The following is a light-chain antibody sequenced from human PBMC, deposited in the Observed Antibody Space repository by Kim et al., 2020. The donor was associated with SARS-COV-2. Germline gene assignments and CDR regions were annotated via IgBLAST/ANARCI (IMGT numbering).Light chain of an antibody. Sequence: ASVGDRVTITCRASQSISSWLAWYKQEPGKAPKLLIYKASSLESGVPSRFSGSGSGTEFTLTISSLQPDDFATYYCQQYNSYPWTFGQGTKVDIK. CDR2: KAS. CDR3: QQYNSYPWT. J-gene: IGKJ1*01. CDR1: QSISSW. V-gene: IGKV1-5*03.